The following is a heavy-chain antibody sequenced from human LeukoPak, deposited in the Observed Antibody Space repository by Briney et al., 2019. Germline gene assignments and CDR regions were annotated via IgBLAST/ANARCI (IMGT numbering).Heavy chain of an antibody. Sequence: GGSLRLSCAASGFTFDDYAMHWVRQAPGKGLEWVSLISGDGGSTYYAYSVKGRFTISRDNSKNSLYLQMNSLRTEDTALYYCAKDWQYYYDSSGYLQHWGQGTLVTVSS. CDR2: ISGDGGST. CDR1: GFTFDDYA. V-gene: IGHV3-43*02. J-gene: IGHJ1*01. D-gene: IGHD3-22*01. CDR3: AKDWQYYYDSSGYLQH.